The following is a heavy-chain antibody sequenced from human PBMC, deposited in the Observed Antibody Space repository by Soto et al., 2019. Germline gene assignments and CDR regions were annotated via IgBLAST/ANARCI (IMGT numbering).Heavy chain of an antibody. D-gene: IGHD2-15*01. J-gene: IGHJ5*02. V-gene: IGHV1-69*13. CDR3: ARSAGIVVVVAATVEWFDP. Sequence: ASVKVSFKASGGTFSSYAISWLRQARRQGIEWMGGIIPILGTANYAQKFQGRVTITADESTSTAYMELSSLRSEDTAGYDCARSAGIVVVVAATVEWFDPWGQGTLVTVSS. CDR2: IIPILGTA. CDR1: GGTFSSYA.